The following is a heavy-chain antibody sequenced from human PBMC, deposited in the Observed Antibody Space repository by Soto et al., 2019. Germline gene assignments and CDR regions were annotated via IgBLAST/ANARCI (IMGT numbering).Heavy chain of an antibody. Sequence: EVQLLESGGGLVQPGGSLRLSCAASGFTISSYAMSWVRQAPGKGLEWVSAISGSGGSTYYADSVKGRFTISRDNSKNSLYLQMNRLRAENTAVYYGARVHSSSLYYWGQGTLVTVAS. CDR3: ARVHSSSLYY. CDR1: GFTISSYA. V-gene: IGHV3-23*01. CDR2: ISGSGGST. D-gene: IGHD6-13*01. J-gene: IGHJ4*02.